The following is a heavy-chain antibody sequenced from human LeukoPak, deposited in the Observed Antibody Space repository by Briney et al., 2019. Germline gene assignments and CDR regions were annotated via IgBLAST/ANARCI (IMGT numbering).Heavy chain of an antibody. J-gene: IGHJ4*02. CDR1: GYTFRSYD. CDR3: ARAGYCSGGSCYGSDY. Sequence: GASVKVSCKASGYTFRSYDITWVRQAPGQGLEWMGWISPNNGNTNYAQKFQGRVTMTTDTPTSTAYMEMRSLRSGDTAVYYCARAGYCSGGSCYGSDYWGQGTLVSVSS. CDR2: ISPNNGNT. V-gene: IGHV1-18*01. D-gene: IGHD2-15*01.